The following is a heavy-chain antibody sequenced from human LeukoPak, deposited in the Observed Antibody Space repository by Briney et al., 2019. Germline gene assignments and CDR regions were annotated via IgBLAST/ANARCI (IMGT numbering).Heavy chain of an antibody. Sequence: SETLSLTCSVSGGSISSYWWSWIRRPAGKGLEFIGRIYTTGRTNYNPSLKSRVSMSVDTSKNKFSLELRSVTAADTAVYFCARAGHTISSYRFDYWGQGALVTVSS. CDR2: IYTTGRT. CDR3: ARAGHTISSYRFDY. J-gene: IGHJ4*02. V-gene: IGHV4-4*07. D-gene: IGHD2-2*01. CDR1: GGSISSYW.